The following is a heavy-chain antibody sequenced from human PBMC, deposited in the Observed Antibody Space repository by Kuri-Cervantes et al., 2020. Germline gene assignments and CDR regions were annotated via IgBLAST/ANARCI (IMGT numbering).Heavy chain of an antibody. CDR3: ARERPYYCYGMDV. Sequence: GGSLRLSCAASGFTFSIYAIHWIRQAPGKGLEWVAIISDGGGNAYYVDSVKGRFTISRDNSKNTLYLQMNSLRAEDTAVYYCARERPYYCYGMDVWGQGTTVTVFS. J-gene: IGHJ6*02. CDR1: GFTFSIYA. CDR2: ISDGGGNA. V-gene: IGHV3-30-3*01.